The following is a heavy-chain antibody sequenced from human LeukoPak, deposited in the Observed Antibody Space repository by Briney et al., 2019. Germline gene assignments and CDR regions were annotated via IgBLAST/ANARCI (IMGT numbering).Heavy chain of an antibody. D-gene: IGHD6-13*01. CDR1: GGSISSGGYS. V-gene: IGHV4-30-2*01. Sequence: PSQTLSLTCVVSGGSISSGGYSWSWIRQPPGKGLEWIGYIYHSGSTYYNPSLKSRVTISVDRSKNQFSLKLSSVTAADTAVYYCASGEDSSSWYGFDYWGQGTLVTVSS. J-gene: IGHJ4*02. CDR3: ASGEDSSSWYGFDY. CDR2: IYHSGST.